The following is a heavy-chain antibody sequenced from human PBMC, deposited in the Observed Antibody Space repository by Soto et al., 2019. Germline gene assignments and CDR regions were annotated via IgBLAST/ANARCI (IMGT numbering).Heavy chain of an antibody. J-gene: IGHJ5*01. CDR2: TYYRSNWYT. V-gene: IGHV6-1*01. D-gene: IGHD2-8*01. CDR3: ARLIGNSWLDS. Sequence: PSQTLSLTCAISGDSVSTNSATWDWIRHSPSRGLEWLGRTYYRSNWYTDYAVSVKGRITISPDTSNNQLSLQLNSVTPDDTAVYYCARLIGNSWLDSWGQGTLVTVS. CDR1: GDSVSTNSAT.